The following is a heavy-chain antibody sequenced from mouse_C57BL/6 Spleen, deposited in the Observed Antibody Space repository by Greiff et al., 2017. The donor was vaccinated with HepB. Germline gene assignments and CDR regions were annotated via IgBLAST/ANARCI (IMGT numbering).Heavy chain of an antibody. V-gene: IGHV6-3*01. D-gene: IGHD1-1*01. CDR3: TGTTVDYAMDY. CDR2: IRLKSDNYAT. J-gene: IGHJ4*01. Sequence: EVKLMESGGGLVQPGGSMKLSCVASGFTFSNYWMNWVRQSPEKGLEWVAQIRLKSDNYATHYAESVKGRFTISRDDSKSSVYLQMNNLRAEDTGIYYCTGTTVDYAMDYWGQGTSVTVSS. CDR1: GFTFSNYW.